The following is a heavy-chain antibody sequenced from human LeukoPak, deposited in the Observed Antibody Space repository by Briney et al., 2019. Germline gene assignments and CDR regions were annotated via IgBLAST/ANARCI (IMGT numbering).Heavy chain of an antibody. CDR3: VRKFATGD. CDR2: VKSDGTAT. J-gene: IGHJ4*02. D-gene: IGHD1-14*01. CDR1: GFTFSSHL. V-gene: IGHV3-74*01. Sequence: GGSLRVSCAASGFTFSSHLMHWFRQAQGTGLVWVSSVKSDGTATNYADSVKGRFTISRDNAKNTLYLQMNSLRVEDTAVYYCVRKFATGDWGQGTLVTVSS.